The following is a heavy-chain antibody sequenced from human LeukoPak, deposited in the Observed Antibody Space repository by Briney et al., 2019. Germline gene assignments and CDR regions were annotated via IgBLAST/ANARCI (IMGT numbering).Heavy chain of an antibody. CDR1: GGSISSSNW. Sequence: SETLSLTCAVSGGSISSSNWWSWVRQPPGKGLGWIGEIYHSGSTNYNPSLESRVTISLDQSKNQFSLKLSSVTAADTAVYYCARGPYCSGGSCYGDNAFDIWGQGTMVTVSS. J-gene: IGHJ3*02. D-gene: IGHD2-15*01. V-gene: IGHV4-4*02. CDR3: ARGPYCSGGSCYGDNAFDI. CDR2: IYHSGST.